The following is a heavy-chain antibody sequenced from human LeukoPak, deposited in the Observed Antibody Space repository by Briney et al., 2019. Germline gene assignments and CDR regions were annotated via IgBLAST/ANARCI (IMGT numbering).Heavy chain of an antibody. CDR3: AKDVYGDYGGLDY. J-gene: IGHJ4*02. D-gene: IGHD4-17*01. Sequence: GGSLRLSCAASGFTFSTYALSWVRQAPGKGLEWVSSIRGSDGSTYYADSVKGRFAISRDNSKNTLYLQLNSLRAEDTAVYYCAKDVYGDYGGLDYWGQGTLVTVSS. CDR2: IRGSDGST. V-gene: IGHV3-23*01. CDR1: GFTFSTYA.